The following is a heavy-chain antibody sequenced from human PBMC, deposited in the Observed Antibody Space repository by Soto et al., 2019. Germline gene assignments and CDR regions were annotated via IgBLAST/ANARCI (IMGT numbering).Heavy chain of an antibody. D-gene: IGHD3-10*01. CDR2: IYYSGST. V-gene: IGHV4-31*03. Sequence: QVQLQESGPGLVKPSQTLSLTCTVSGGSISSGGYYWSWIRQHPGKGLEWIGYIYYSGSTYYNPSLKSRVTISVDTSKNQFSLKLSSVTAADTAVYYWAGGGDMVRGVIIAFDYWGQGTLVTVSS. CDR1: GGSISSGGYY. CDR3: AGGGDMVRGVIIAFDY. J-gene: IGHJ4*02.